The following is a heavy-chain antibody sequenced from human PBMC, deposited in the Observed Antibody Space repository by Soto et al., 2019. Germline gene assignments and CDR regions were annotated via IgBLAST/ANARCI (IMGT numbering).Heavy chain of an antibody. Sequence: EVQLVESGGGLVQPGGSLRLSCAASGFTFSSYSMNWVRQAPGKGLEWVSYISSSSSTIYYADSVKGRFTISRDNGTNSLYLQMNRLRAEDTAVYYCARHTERIAQIGWFDPWGQGTLVTFSS. CDR2: ISSSSSTI. V-gene: IGHV3-48*01. D-gene: IGHD6-13*01. CDR3: ARHTERIAQIGWFDP. J-gene: IGHJ5*02. CDR1: GFTFSSYS.